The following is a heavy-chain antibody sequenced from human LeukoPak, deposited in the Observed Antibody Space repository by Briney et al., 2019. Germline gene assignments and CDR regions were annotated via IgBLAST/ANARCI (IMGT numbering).Heavy chain of an antibody. Sequence: GGSLRLSCAASGFTFSSYEMNWVRQAPGKGLEWVSYISSSGDAIYYADSVEGRFTISRDDAKNSLYLQMNSLRAEDTAVYYCARGVLYSNGWYMWGYFDYWGQGTLVTVSS. CDR3: ARGVLYSNGWYMWGYFDY. J-gene: IGHJ4*02. CDR2: ISSSGDAI. D-gene: IGHD6-19*01. V-gene: IGHV3-48*03. CDR1: GFTFSSYE.